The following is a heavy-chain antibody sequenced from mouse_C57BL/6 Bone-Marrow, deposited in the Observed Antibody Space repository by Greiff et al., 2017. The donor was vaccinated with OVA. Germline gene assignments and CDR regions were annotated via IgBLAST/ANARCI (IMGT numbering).Heavy chain of an antibody. CDR3: TSYGNFDY. D-gene: IGHD2-1*01. J-gene: IGHJ2*01. CDR2: IDPENGDT. CDR1: GFNIKDDY. V-gene: IGHV14-4*01. Sequence: EVQLQQSGAELVRPGASVKLSCTASGFNIKDDYMHWVKQRPERGLEWIGWIDPENGDTEYASKFQGKATITADTSSNTAYLQLSSLTSEDAAVYYCTSYGNFDYWGQGTTRTVSS.